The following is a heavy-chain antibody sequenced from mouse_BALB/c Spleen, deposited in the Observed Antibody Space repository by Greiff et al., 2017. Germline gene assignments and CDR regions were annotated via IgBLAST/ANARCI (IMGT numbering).Heavy chain of an antibody. J-gene: IGHJ2*01. CDR1: GYTFTDYE. Sequence: VQLQQSGAELVRPGASVTLSCTASGYTFTDYEMHWVKQTPVHGLEWIGAIDPETGGTAYNQKFKGKATLTADKSSSTAYMELRSLTSEDSAVYYCTRITGDYWGQGTTLTVSS. V-gene: IGHV1-15*01. D-gene: IGHD4-1*01. CDR2: IDPETGGT. CDR3: TRITGDY.